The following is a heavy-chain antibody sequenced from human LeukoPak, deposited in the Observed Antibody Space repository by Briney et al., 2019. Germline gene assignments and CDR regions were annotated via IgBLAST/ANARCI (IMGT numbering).Heavy chain of an antibody. CDR2: ISYEDGTNK. CDR1: GFTFRSFV. J-gene: IGHJ4*02. Sequence: GGSLRLSCAASGFTFRSFVMHWVRQAPGKRLEWVAAISYEDGTNKYYADSANGPFTISRDNSKHPLFLQMNRLRVEDTAIYYCTKEREEEYYEWGSYCDFWGQGTLVTVSS. CDR3: TKEREEEYYEWGSYCDF. D-gene: IGHD3-10*01. V-gene: IGHV3-30*18.